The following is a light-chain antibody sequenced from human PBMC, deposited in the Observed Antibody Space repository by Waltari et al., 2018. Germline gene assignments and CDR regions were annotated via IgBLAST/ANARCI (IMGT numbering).Light chain of an antibody. Sequence: DIQMTQSPSSVSASVGDRATITCRASQDVARWLAWYQQKPGKAPNLLIYAASSLHSGVPSRFRGSGSGTDFTLTISSLQPDDFATYYCQPANSFPPTFGPGTTVDIK. CDR1: QDVARW. CDR2: AAS. CDR3: QPANSFPPT. V-gene: IGKV1D-12*01. J-gene: IGKJ3*01.